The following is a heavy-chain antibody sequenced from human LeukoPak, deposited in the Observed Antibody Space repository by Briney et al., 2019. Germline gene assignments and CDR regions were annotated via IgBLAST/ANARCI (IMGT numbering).Heavy chain of an antibody. V-gene: IGHV1-18*01. CDR1: GYTFTSYG. Sequence: ASVKDSCKASGYTFTSYGINWVRPAPGQGLEWMGWISAYDAKTKYTQKLQGRVTMTTDTSTSTAYMELRSLRSDDTAVYYCARDHPMVRGVIPFDFWGQGTLVTVSS. CDR2: ISAYDAKT. D-gene: IGHD3-10*01. CDR3: ARDHPMVRGVIPFDF. J-gene: IGHJ4*02.